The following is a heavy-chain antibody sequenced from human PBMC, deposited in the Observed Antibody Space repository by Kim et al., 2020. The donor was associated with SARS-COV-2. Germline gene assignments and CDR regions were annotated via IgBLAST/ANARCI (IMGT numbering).Heavy chain of an antibody. D-gene: IGHD1-26*01. CDR1: GFTFSTYA. CDR3: ARGATGNYYYGMDG. CDR2: ISYDGINK. V-gene: IGHV3-30-3*01. J-gene: IGHJ6*02. Sequence: GGSLRLSCAASGFTFSTYAMHWVRQAPGKGLEWVAVISYDGINKYYAASVKGRFTISRDNSKNTLYLQMNSLRAEDTAVYYCARGATGNYYYGMDGWGQG.